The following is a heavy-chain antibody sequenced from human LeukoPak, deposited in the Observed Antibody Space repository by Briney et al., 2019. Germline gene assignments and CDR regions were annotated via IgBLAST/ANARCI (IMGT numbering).Heavy chain of an antibody. J-gene: IGHJ3*02. Sequence: SETLSLTCAVYGGSFSGYYWSWIRQPPGKGLEWIGEINHSGSTNYNPSPKSRVTISVDTSKNQFSLKLSSVTAADTAVYYCARGVVDGYKGDAFDIWGQGTMVTVSS. CDR1: GGSFSGYY. V-gene: IGHV4-34*01. CDR2: INHSGST. CDR3: ARGVVDGYKGDAFDI. D-gene: IGHD5-24*01.